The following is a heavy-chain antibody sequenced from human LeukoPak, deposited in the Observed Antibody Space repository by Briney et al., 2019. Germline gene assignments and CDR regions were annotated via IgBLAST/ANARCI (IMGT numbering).Heavy chain of an antibody. CDR1: GFTFSSYA. CDR2: ISSNGGST. D-gene: IGHD2-2*01. J-gene: IGHJ4*02. Sequence: GGSLRLSYAASGFTFSSYAMHWVRQAPGKGLEYVSAISSNGGSTYYANSVKGRFTISRDNSKNTLYLQMGSLRAEDMAVYYCARFSCAGSCHFDYWGQGTLVTVSS. CDR3: ARFSCAGSCHFDY. V-gene: IGHV3-64*01.